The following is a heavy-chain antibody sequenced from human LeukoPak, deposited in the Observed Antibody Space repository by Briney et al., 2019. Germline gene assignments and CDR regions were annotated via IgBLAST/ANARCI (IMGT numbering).Heavy chain of an antibody. CDR2: IYYSGST. J-gene: IGHJ4*02. Sequence: PSETLSLTCTVSGGSISSYYWSWIRQPPGKGLEWIGYIYYSGSTNYSPSLKSRVTISVDTSKNQFSLKLSSVTAADTAVYYCARGVVVAAITDYWGQGTLVTVSS. CDR3: ARGVVVAAITDY. D-gene: IGHD2-15*01. V-gene: IGHV4-59*01. CDR1: GGSISSYY.